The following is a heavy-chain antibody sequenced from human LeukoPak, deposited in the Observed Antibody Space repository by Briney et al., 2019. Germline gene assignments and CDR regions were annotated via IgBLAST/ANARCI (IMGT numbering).Heavy chain of an antibody. CDR3: ARGRSLPLVWWFDP. Sequence: PSQTLSLTCTVSGGSISSGDYYWSWIRQPPGKGLEWIGYIYYSGSTYYNPSLKSRVTISVDTSKNQFSLKLSSVTAADTAVDYCARGRSLPLVWWFDPWGQGTLVTVSS. V-gene: IGHV4-30-4*08. CDR2: IYYSGST. CDR1: GGSISSGDYY. D-gene: IGHD2-8*02. J-gene: IGHJ5*02.